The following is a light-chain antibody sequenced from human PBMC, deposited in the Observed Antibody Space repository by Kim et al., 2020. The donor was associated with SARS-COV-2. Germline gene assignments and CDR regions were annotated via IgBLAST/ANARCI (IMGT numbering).Light chain of an antibody. CDR1: QSVSSY. V-gene: IGKV3-11*01. CDR2: DAS. Sequence: SPGERATLSCRASQSVSSYLAWYQQKPGQAPRLLIYDASNRATGIPARFSGSGSGTDFTLTISSLEPEDFAVYYCQQRSNLPPAYTFGQGTKLEI. J-gene: IGKJ2*01. CDR3: QQRSNLPPAYT.